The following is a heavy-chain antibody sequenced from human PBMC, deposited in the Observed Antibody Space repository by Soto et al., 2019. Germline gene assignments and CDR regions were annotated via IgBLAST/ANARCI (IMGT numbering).Heavy chain of an antibody. CDR2: IKQDGSGK. CDR3: ARVAPYYYGSGSYYFDY. J-gene: IGHJ4*02. V-gene: IGHV3-7*01. CDR1: GFTFSNYQ. Sequence: PGGSLRLSCAASGFTFSNYQMNWVRQAPGKGLEWVANIKQDGSGKYYVDSVKGRFTISRDNAKNSLYLQMNSLRAEDTAVYYCARVAPYYYGSGSYYFDYWGQGTMVTVYS. D-gene: IGHD3-10*01.